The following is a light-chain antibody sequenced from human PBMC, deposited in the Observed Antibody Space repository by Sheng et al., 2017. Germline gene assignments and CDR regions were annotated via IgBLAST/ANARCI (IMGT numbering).Light chain of an antibody. Sequence: QSALTQPPSASGSPGQSVTISCTGTSSDVGGFNYVSWYQQHPGKAPKLMIYEVSKRPSGVPDRFSGSKSGNTASLTVSGLQAEDEADYYCSSYAGSNNYVFGTGTKVHRP. V-gene: IGLV2-8*01. CDR3: SSYAGSNNYV. CDR2: EVS. J-gene: IGLJ1*01. CDR1: SSDVGGFNY.